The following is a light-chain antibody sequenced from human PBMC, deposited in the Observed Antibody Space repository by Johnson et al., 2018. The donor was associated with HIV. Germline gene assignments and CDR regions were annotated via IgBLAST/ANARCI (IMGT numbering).Light chain of an antibody. V-gene: IGLV1-51*02. CDR3: GTWDSSLSARYV. Sequence: QPVLTQPPSVSAAPGQKVTISCSGSSSNIGNNFVSWYQVLPGTAPKLLIYKDNERPSGIPDRFSGSKSGPLATLDITGLQTGDEADYYCGTWDSSLSARYVFGTGTKVTVL. J-gene: IGLJ1*01. CDR1: SSNIGNNF. CDR2: KDN.